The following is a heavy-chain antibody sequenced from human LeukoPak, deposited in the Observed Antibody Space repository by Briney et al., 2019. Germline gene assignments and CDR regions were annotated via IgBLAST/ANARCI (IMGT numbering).Heavy chain of an antibody. J-gene: IGHJ6*02. D-gene: IGHD2-2*01. CDR1: GGSISIGDYH. CDR2: IYYSGST. Sequence: PSETLSLTCTVSGGSISIGDYHWGWIRQPPGKGLEWIGYIYYSGSTNYNPSLKSRVTISVDTSKNQFSLRLRSVTAADTAVYYCARDRKEEYQYYGMDVWGQGTTVTVSS. CDR3: ARDRKEEYQYYGMDV. V-gene: IGHV4-61*08.